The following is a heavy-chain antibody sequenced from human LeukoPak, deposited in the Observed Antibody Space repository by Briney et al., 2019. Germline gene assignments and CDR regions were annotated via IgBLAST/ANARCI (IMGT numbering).Heavy chain of an antibody. V-gene: IGHV1-69*04. CDR2: IIPILGIA. J-gene: IGHJ6*02. CDR3: ARVAATVYYYYGMDV. CDR1: GGTFSSYA. Sequence: GASVRVSCKASGGTFSSYAISWVRQAPGQGLEWMGRIIPILGIANYAQKFQSRVTITADKSTSTAYMELSSLRSEDTAVYYCARVAATVYYYYGMDVWGQGTTVTVSS. D-gene: IGHD2-15*01.